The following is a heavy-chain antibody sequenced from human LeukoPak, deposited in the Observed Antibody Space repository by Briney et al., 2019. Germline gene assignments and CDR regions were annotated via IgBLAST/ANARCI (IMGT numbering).Heavy chain of an antibody. D-gene: IGHD3-9*01. CDR3: ARDSGGRGYFDWLPFDY. CDR1: GFTFSSSQ. Sequence: GGSLRLSCAASGFTFSSSQMNWVRQAPGKGLEWVSYISSSGATIYYADSVKGRFTISRDNADNSLYLQMNSLRVEDTAVYYCARDSGGRGYFDWLPFDYWGQGTLVTVSS. V-gene: IGHV3-48*03. CDR2: ISSSGATI. J-gene: IGHJ4*02.